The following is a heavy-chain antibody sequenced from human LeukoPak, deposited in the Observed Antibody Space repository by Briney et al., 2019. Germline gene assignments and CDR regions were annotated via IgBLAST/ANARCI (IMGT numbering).Heavy chain of an antibody. CDR3: TRVASRVMTTYYSDY. V-gene: IGHV3-49*03. CDR1: GFTFGDYA. D-gene: IGHD1-14*01. CDR2: VRSRAFGATT. Sequence: GGSLRLSCTASGFTFGDYALIWFRQAPGKGLEWVSFVRSRAFGATTEYAASVKGRFTISRDESRSIAYLQMNSLNTEDTAVYYCTRVASRVMTTYYSDYWGQGTLVTVSS. J-gene: IGHJ4*02.